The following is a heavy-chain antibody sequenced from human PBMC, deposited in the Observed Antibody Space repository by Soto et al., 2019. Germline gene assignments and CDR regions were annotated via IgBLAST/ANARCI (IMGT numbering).Heavy chain of an antibody. Sequence: GGSLRLSCAASGFTFSDHYMDWVRQAPGKGLEWVGRIRNKANSYTTEYAASVKGRFTISRDDSKNSLYLQMNSLRTEDTAVYYCARDSGYCSGGSCYSPRYYGMDLRGQGTTVTVSS. CDR1: GFTFSDHY. V-gene: IGHV3-72*01. D-gene: IGHD2-15*01. CDR2: IRNKANSYTT. CDR3: ARDSGYCSGGSCYSPRYYGMDL. J-gene: IGHJ6*02.